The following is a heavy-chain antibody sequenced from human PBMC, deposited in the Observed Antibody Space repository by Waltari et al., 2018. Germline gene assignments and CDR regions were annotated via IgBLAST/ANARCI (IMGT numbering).Heavy chain of an antibody. D-gene: IGHD7-27*01. CDR3: ARVGTQPGDYYYGMDV. V-gene: IGHV1-3*01. CDR2: INAGNGNT. J-gene: IGHJ6*02. CDR1: GYTFTSYA. Sequence: QVQLVQSGAEVKKPGASVKVSCKASGYTFTSYAMHWVRQAPGQRLEWMGWINAGNGNTKYSQKFQGRVTITRDTSASTAYMELSSLRSEDTAVYYCARVGTQPGDYYYGMDVWGQGTTVTVSS.